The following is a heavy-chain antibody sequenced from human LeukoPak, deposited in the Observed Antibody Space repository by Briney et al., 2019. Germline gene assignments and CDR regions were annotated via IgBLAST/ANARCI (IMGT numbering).Heavy chain of an antibody. V-gene: IGHV3-21*01. Sequence: GGSLRLSCAASGFTFSSYSMNWVRQAPGKGLEWVSSISSSSSYIYYADSVKGRFTISRDNAKNSLYLQMNSLRAEDTAVYYCARDGNHYDSSGYYPDDAFDIWGQGTMVTVSS. CDR2: ISSSSSYI. J-gene: IGHJ3*02. CDR1: GFTFSSYS. D-gene: IGHD3-22*01. CDR3: ARDGNHYDSSGYYPDDAFDI.